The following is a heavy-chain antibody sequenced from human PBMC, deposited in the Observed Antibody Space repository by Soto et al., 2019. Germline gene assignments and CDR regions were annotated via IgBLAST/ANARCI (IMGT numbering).Heavy chain of an antibody. CDR1: GFTFSSYS. CDR3: ARDYTAMVKYYYGMDV. Sequence: EVQLVESGGGLVKPGGSLRLSCAASGFTFSSYSMNWVCQAPGKGLEWVSSISSSSSYIYYADSVKGRFTISRDNAKNSLYLQMNSLRAEDTAVYYCARDYTAMVKYYYGMDVWGQGTTVPVSS. V-gene: IGHV3-21*01. CDR2: ISSSSSYI. D-gene: IGHD5-18*01. J-gene: IGHJ6*02.